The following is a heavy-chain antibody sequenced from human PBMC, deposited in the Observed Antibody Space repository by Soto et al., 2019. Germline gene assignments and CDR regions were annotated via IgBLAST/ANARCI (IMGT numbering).Heavy chain of an antibody. CDR2: IYYNGNT. V-gene: IGHV4-59*01. CDR1: GGSITSFY. D-gene: IGHD6-19*01. CDR3: TRGSSGWFPRPLDY. J-gene: IGHJ4*02. Sequence: QVQLRESGPGLVKPSETLSLTCTVSGGSITSFYWSWVRQPPGKGLEWIGYIYYNGNTNYNPSLKRRVTISVDTSKNQFSLNLSSVTAAETAVYYCTRGSSGWFPRPLDYWGQGTLVTVSS.